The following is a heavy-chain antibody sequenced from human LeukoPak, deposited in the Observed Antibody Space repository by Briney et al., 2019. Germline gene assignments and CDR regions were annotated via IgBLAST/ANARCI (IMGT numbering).Heavy chain of an antibody. D-gene: IGHD2-2*02. CDR1: GYSFTSYW. V-gene: IGHV5-51*01. CDR3: ARLSRACSSTSCYSEYFQH. CDR2: IYPGDSDT. Sequence: GESLKISCKGSGYSFTSYWIGWVRQMPGKGLEWMGIIYPGDSDTRYSPSFQGQVTISADKSISTAYLQWSSLKASDTAMYYCARLSRACSSTSCYSEYFQHWGQGTLVTVSS. J-gene: IGHJ1*01.